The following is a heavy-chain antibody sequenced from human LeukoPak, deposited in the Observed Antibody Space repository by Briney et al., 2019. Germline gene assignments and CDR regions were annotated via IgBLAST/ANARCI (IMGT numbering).Heavy chain of an antibody. CDR2: ISSSSSYI. CDR1: GFTFSDYY. Sequence: GGSLRLSCAASGFTFSDYYMNWIRQAPGKGLEWVSYISSSSSYINYADSVKGRFTISRDNSKNTLYLQMNSLRAEDTAVYYCARDSTVVTPMGAFDIWGQGTMVTVSS. CDR3: ARDSTVVTPMGAFDI. V-gene: IGHV3-11*05. J-gene: IGHJ3*02. D-gene: IGHD4-23*01.